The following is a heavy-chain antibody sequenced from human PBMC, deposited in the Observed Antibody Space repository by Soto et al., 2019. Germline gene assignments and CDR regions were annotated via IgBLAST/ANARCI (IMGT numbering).Heavy chain of an antibody. CDR2: TIPIFGTA. V-gene: IGHV1-69*13. CDR3: ARVGELRRGEYYIHF. CDR1: GGTFSSYA. J-gene: IGHJ4*02. D-gene: IGHD1-26*01. Sequence: RASVKVSCKASGGTFSSYAISWVRQAPGQGLEWMGGTIPIFGTANYAQKFQGRVTITADESTSTAYMELSSLRSEDTAVYYCARVGELRRGEYYIHFRGQGTLVTVSS.